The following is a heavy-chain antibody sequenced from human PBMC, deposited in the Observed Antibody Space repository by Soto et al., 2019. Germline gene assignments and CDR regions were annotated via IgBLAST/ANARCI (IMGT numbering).Heavy chain of an antibody. D-gene: IGHD6-6*01. CDR1: GYSFTSYW. Sequence: PGESLKISCNGSGYSFTSYWIGWVRQMPGKGLEWMGIIYPGDSDTRYSPSLQGQVTISADKSISTAYLQWSSLKASDTAMYYCARLRSSSRVYYFDYWGQGTLVIVSS. V-gene: IGHV5-51*01. CDR2: IYPGDSDT. CDR3: ARLRSSSRVYYFDY. J-gene: IGHJ4*02.